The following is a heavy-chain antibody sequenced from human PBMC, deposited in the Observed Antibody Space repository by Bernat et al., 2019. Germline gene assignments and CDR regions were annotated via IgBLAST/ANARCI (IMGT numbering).Heavy chain of an antibody. V-gene: IGHV3-21*01. J-gene: IGHJ4*02. Sequence: EVQLVESGGGLVKPGGSLRLSCAASGFTFSSYSMNWVRQAPGKGLEWVSSSSSSSSYIYYADSVKGRFTISRDNAKNSLYLQMNSLRAEDTAVYYCARMETYYDFWSGLAGKPLDYWGQGTLVTVSS. D-gene: IGHD3-3*01. CDR3: ARMETYYDFWSGLAGKPLDY. CDR2: SSSSSSYI. CDR1: GFTFSSYS.